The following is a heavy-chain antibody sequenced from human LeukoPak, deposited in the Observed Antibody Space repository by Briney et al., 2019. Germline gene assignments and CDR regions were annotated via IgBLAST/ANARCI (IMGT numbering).Heavy chain of an antibody. V-gene: IGHV3-33*06. CDR3: AKDLGATRKGQLGDYFDY. Sequence: PGGSLRLSCVASGFTFSSHGMHWVRKAPGKGLEWVAVIWYDGSNKFYADSVKGRLTISRDNPKNTLYLQMNSLRAEDTAVYYCAKDLGATRKGQLGDYFDYWGQGTLVTVSS. D-gene: IGHD6-6*01. CDR1: GFTFSSHG. J-gene: IGHJ4*02. CDR2: IWYDGSNK.